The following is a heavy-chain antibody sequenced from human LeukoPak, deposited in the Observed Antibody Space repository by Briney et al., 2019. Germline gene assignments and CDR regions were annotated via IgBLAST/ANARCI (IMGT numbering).Heavy chain of an antibody. V-gene: IGHV3-30-3*01. CDR2: ISSDGTNN. CDR3: TTVWGGD. Sequence: GRSLRLSCAASGFTFNSYAMHWVRQAPGKGLEWVAVISSDGTNNYYADSVKGRFTISRDNSKNTLYLQVNSLRAEDTAVYYCTTVWGGDWGQGTLVTVSS. D-gene: IGHD7-27*01. J-gene: IGHJ1*01. CDR1: GFTFNSYA.